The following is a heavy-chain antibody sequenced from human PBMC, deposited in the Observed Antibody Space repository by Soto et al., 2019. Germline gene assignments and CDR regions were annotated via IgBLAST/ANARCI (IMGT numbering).Heavy chain of an antibody. J-gene: IGHJ4*02. Sequence: GASVKVSCKASGYTFTSYYIHWVRQAPGQGLEWMGIINPSGDSTRYAQKFQGRVTMTTDTSTSTVYMELTSLTAEETAVYYCARGGSYRTSEVYYWGQGTMVTVSS. CDR3: ARGGSYRTSEVYY. CDR2: INPSGDST. D-gene: IGHD1-26*01. V-gene: IGHV1-46*01. CDR1: GYTFTSYY.